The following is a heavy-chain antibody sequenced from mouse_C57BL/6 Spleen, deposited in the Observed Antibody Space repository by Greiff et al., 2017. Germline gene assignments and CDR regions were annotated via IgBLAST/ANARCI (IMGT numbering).Heavy chain of an antibody. J-gene: IGHJ2*01. CDR2: IYPGDGDT. V-gene: IGHV1-82*01. D-gene: IGHD1-1*01. Sequence: QVQLKESGPELVKPGASVKISCKASGYAFSSSWMNWVKQRPGKGLEWIGRIYPGDGDTNYNGKFKGKATLTADKSSSTAYMQLSSLTSEDSAVYFCARLARYGSPDYWGQGTTRTVSS. CDR3: ARLARYGSPDY. CDR1: GYAFSSSW.